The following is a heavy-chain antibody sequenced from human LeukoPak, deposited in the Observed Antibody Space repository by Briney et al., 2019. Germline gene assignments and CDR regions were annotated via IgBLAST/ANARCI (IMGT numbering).Heavy chain of an antibody. J-gene: IGHJ4*02. CDR2: IYYSGST. D-gene: IGHD6-19*01. Sequence: SETLSLTCTVSGGSISSYYWSWIRQPPGKGLEWIGYIYYSGSTNYNPSLKSRVTISVDTSKNQFSLKLSSVTAADTAMYYCARGTWAGYFDYWGQGTLVTVSS. CDR3: ARGTWAGYFDY. V-gene: IGHV4-59*01. CDR1: GGSISSYY.